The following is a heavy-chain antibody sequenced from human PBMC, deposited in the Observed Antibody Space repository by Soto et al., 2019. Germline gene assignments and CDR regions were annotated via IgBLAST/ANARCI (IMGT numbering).Heavy chain of an antibody. Sequence: PGGSPRLCCAASGLTFSSHTMKWVRQAPGKGLEWISYITSTSSTKNYADSVKGRFTISRDNANNSPYLQMNSLRDEDTAVYYCARRITMVRGPYYYYAMDVWGQGSTDSVSS. CDR2: ITSTSSTK. J-gene: IGHJ6*02. V-gene: IGHV3-48*02. CDR1: GLTFSSHT. CDR3: ARRITMVRGPYYYYAMDV. D-gene: IGHD3-10*01.